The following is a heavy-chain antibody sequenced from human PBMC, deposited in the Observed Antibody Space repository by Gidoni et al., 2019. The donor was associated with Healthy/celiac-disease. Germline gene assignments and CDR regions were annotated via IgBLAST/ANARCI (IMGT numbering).Heavy chain of an antibody. J-gene: IGHJ6*02. D-gene: IGHD2-2*01. V-gene: IGHV4-39*07. CDR3: ARDGLRVCSSTSCYGWGPSYYGMDV. Sequence: QLQLQESGPGLVKPSETLSLTCTVSGGSISSSRYYWGWIRQPPGKGLEWIGSIYYSGSTYYNPSLKSRVTISVDTSKNQSSLKLSSVTAADTAVYYCARDGLRVCSSTSCYGWGPSYYGMDVWGQGTTVTVSS. CDR2: IYYSGST. CDR1: GGSISSSRYY.